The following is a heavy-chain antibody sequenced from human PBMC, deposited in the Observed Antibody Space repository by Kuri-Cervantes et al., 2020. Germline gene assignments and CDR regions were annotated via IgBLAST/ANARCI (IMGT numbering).Heavy chain of an antibody. J-gene: IGHJ4*02. CDR1: GYTFTGYY. D-gene: IGHD6-13*01. V-gene: IGHV1-2*02. Sequence: ASVKVSCKASGYTFTGYYMHWVRQAPGQGLEWMGWINPNSGGTNYAQKFQGRVTMTRDTSISTAYMELSRLRSDDTAVYYRATSSSSWENYFDYWGQGTRVTCSS. CDR2: INPNSGGT. CDR3: ATSSSSWENYFDY.